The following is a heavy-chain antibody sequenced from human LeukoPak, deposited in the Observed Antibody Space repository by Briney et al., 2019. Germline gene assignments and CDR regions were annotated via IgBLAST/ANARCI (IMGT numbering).Heavy chain of an antibody. Sequence: PGGSLRLSCAGTGFAFNMFAIDWVRQAPGKGLEWVSGLSRGGSTTNYADSVKGRFTISRDKSQNSVFLQLNSLRHEDTAVYYCARQQRIRHCGEGVCTEGYYFDYWGQGTLVTVSS. CDR1: GFAFNMFA. D-gene: IGHD2-21*01. J-gene: IGHJ4*02. V-gene: IGHV3-23*01. CDR2: LSRGGSTT. CDR3: ARQQRIRHCGEGVCTEGYYFDY.